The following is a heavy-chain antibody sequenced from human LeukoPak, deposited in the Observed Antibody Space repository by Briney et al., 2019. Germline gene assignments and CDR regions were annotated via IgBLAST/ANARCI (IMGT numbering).Heavy chain of an antibody. CDR3: ARVPSGSYYYYFDY. CDR1: GLTLSNFW. CDR2: IKRDGSEK. J-gene: IGHJ4*02. V-gene: IGHV3-7*01. Sequence: PGGSLRLSCTASGLTLSNFWMTWVRQAPGKGLEWVANIKRDGSEKHYLDSVKGRFTISRDNAKNSLWLQMNSLRGEDTAVYYCARVPSGSYYYYFDYWGQGTLVTVSS. D-gene: IGHD1-26*01.